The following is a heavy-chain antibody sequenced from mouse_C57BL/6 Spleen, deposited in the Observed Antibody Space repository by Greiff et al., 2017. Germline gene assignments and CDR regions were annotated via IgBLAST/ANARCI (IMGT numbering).Heavy chain of an antibody. CDR2: INPSTGGT. CDR3: ARNGPRFAY. V-gene: IGHV1-42*01. J-gene: IGHJ3*01. CDR1: GYSFTGYY. Sequence: VQLKQSGPELVKPGASVKISCKASGYSFTGYYMNWVKQSPEKSLEWIGEINPSTGGTTYNQKFKAKGKLTVDKSSSTADMQLKSLTPEDSAVYYCARNGPRFAYWGQGTLVTVSA. D-gene: IGHD1-2*01.